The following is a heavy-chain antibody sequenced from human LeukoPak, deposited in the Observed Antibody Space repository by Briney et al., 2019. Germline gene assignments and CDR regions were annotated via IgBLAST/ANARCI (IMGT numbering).Heavy chain of an antibody. J-gene: IGHJ4*02. V-gene: IGHV1-69*05. Sequence: GPSVKVSCKASGGTFSSYAISWVRQAPGQGLEWMGGIIPIFGTANYAQKFQGRVTITTDESTSTAYMELSSLRSEDTAVYYCARDRHRDYSNPYYFDYWGQGTLVTVSS. CDR3: ARDRHRDYSNPYYFDY. D-gene: IGHD4-11*01. CDR1: GGTFSSYA. CDR2: IIPIFGTA.